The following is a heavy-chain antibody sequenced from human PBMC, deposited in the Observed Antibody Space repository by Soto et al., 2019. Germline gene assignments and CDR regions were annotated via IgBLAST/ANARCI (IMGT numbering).Heavy chain of an antibody. Sequence: QVQLVESGGGLVKPGGSLRLSCAASGFTFSDYYMSWIRQAPGKGLEWVSYISSSSTYTNYADSVKGRFTISRDNAKNSLYLQMNSLRAEDTAVYYCARVLVTTSLDAFDIWGQGKMVTVSS. CDR1: GFTFSDYY. CDR3: ARVLVTTSLDAFDI. V-gene: IGHV3-11*06. CDR2: ISSSSTYT. D-gene: IGHD4-17*01. J-gene: IGHJ3*02.